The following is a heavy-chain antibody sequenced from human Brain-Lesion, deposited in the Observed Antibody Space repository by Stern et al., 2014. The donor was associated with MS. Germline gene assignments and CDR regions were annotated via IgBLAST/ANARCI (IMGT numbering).Heavy chain of an antibody. CDR2: IKEDGTEK. D-gene: IGHD6-13*01. CDR1: GMTVSFSW. Sequence: VQLVQSGGGLVQPGGSLRLSCAASGMTVSFSWMSWVRQAPGKGLAWVANIKEDGTEKFYVDSVKGRFTISRDNSKNTLYLQMNNLRVEDTAVYYCARDTWYGGCFDPWGQGTLVTVSS. J-gene: IGHJ5*02. CDR3: ARDTWYGGCFDP. V-gene: IGHV3-7*01.